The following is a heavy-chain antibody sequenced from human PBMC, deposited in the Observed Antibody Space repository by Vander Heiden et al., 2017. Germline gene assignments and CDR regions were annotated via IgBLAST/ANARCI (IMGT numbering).Heavy chain of an antibody. CDR3: ARTAAAGPFDY. Sequence: EVQLVESGGGLVQPGGSLRLSCAASGFTFRDHYMDWVRQAPGKGLEWVGRTRNKANSYTTEYAASVKGRFTISRDDSKNSLYLQMNSLKTEDTAVYYCARTAAAGPFDYWGQGTLVTVSS. CDR2: TRNKANSYTT. V-gene: IGHV3-72*01. D-gene: IGHD6-13*01. J-gene: IGHJ4*02. CDR1: GFTFRDHY.